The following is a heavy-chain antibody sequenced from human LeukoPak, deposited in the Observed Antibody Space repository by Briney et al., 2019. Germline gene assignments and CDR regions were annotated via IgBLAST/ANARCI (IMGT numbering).Heavy chain of an antibody. CDR1: GFTFSSYA. Sequence: GGSLRLSSAASGFTFSSYAMSWVRQAPGKGLEWVSAISGSGGSTYYADSVKGRFTISRDNSKNTLYLQMNSLRAEDTAVYYCAKVMVRGVYYFDYWGQGTLVTVSS. CDR2: ISGSGGST. D-gene: IGHD3-10*01. CDR3: AKVMVRGVYYFDY. J-gene: IGHJ4*02. V-gene: IGHV3-23*01.